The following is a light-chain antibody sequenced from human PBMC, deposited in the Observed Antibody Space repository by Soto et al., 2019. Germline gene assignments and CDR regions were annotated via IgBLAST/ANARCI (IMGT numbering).Light chain of an antibody. CDR3: QQYGSSPVT. Sequence: EIVLTQSPGTLSLSPGERATLSCRASQSVSSSYFAWYQQKPGPDPRLLIYGAASRATGIPDRFSGSRSGADFTLTINRLEPEDFAVYYCQQYGSSPVTFGPGTKVDIK. V-gene: IGKV3-20*01. CDR1: QSVSSSY. CDR2: GAA. J-gene: IGKJ3*01.